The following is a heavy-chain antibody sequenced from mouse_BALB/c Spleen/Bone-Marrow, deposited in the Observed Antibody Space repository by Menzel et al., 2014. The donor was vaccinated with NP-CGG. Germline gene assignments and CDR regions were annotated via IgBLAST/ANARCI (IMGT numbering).Heavy chain of an antibody. CDR3: ARLNYYGNLFV. D-gene: IGHD1-1*01. CDR2: INPDSSTI. Sequence: EVKLVESGGGLVQPGGSLKLSCAASGFDFSRYWMGWVRQAPGKGLEWIGEINPDSSTINYTPSLKDKFISRDNAKNTLYLQMSKVRSEDTALYYCARLNYYGNLFVWGAGTTVTVSS. CDR1: GFDFSRYW. V-gene: IGHV4-1*02. J-gene: IGHJ1*01.